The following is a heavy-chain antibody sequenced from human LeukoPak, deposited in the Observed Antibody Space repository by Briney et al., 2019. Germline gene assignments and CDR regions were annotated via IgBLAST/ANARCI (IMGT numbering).Heavy chain of an antibody. J-gene: IGHJ4*02. CDR2: INSAGDTP. CDR1: GFTFSGYW. D-gene: IGHD2-2*01. V-gene: IGHV3-74*01. Sequence: PGGSLRLSCAACGFTFSGYWMHWVRQAPGKGVGWVSRINSAGDTPNSADSVKAPFTTSTDTPKNTPYLQMNSLRAEDTAVYYRWVPAPAGEGDYWGQGTLVTVSS. CDR3: WVPAPAGEGDY.